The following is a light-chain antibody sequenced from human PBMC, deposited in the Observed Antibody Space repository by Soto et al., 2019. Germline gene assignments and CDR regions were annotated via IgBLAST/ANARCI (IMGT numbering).Light chain of an antibody. CDR3: QQYGYSPIT. CDR1: QSVGSNY. Sequence: EIVLTQSPGTLSLSPGERSTLSCRASQSVGSNYLAWYQQKTGQAPRXXIYGASSRATGIADRFSGSGSGTDFTLTISRLEPEDGALYDCQQYGYSPITFGQGTRLEIK. J-gene: IGKJ5*01. V-gene: IGKV3-20*01. CDR2: GAS.